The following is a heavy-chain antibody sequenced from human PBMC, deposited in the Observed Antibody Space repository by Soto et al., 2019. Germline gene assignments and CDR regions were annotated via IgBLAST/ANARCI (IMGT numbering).Heavy chain of an antibody. J-gene: IGHJ6*02. V-gene: IGHV3-30*18. D-gene: IGHD6-13*01. CDR2: ISYDGSNK. CDR1: GFTFSSYG. CDR3: AKVRIAAALYYYYGMDV. Sequence: PVGSLRLSCAASGFTFSSYGMHWVRQAPGKGLEWVAVISYDGSNKYYADSVKGRFTISRDNSKNTLYLQMNSLRAEDTAVYYCAKVRIAAALYYYYGMDVWGQGTTVTVSS.